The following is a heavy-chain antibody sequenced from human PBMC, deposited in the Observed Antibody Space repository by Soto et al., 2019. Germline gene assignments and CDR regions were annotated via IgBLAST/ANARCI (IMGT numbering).Heavy chain of an antibody. Sequence: GESLKISCKGPGHLFNSHWIGWVRQTPGKGLEWMGLIFTRDSETKTSPSFQGHVSFSVDNSINTVYLQWTSLKTTDTGIYFCARGYFDSGHGYDLWGQGTLVTVSS. CDR1: GHLFNSHW. J-gene: IGHJ5*02. CDR2: IFTRDSET. D-gene: IGHD3-10*01. CDR3: ARGYFDSGHGYDL. V-gene: IGHV5-51*01.